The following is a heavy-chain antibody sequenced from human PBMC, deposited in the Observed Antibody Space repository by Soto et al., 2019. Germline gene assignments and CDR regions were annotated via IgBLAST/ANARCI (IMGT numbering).Heavy chain of an antibody. CDR3: ARDVAYYYDSSGYYCDY. Sequence: ASVKVSCKASGYTFTSYGISWVRQAPGQGLEWMGWISAYNGNTNYAQKLQGRVTMTTDTSTSTAYMEPRSLRSDDTAVYYCARDVAYYYDSSGYYCDYWGQGTLVTVSS. V-gene: IGHV1-18*04. J-gene: IGHJ4*02. D-gene: IGHD3-22*01. CDR2: ISAYNGNT. CDR1: GYTFTSYG.